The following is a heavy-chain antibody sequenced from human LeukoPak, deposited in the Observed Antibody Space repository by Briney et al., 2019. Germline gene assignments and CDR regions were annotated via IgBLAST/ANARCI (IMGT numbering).Heavy chain of an antibody. CDR1: GGSISSGSYY. V-gene: IGHV4-61*02. CDR2: IYTSGST. CDR3: ARDPVDQPYWFFDL. J-gene: IGHJ2*01. Sequence: SETLSLTCTVSGGSISSGSYYWSWIRQPAGKGLEWIGRIYTSGSTNYNPSLKSRVTISVDTSKNQFSLKLSSVTAADTAVYYCARDPVDQPYWFFDLWGRGTLVTISS.